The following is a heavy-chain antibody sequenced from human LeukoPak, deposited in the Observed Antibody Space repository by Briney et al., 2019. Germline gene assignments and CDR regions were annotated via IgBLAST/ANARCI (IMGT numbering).Heavy chain of an antibody. Sequence: GGSLRLSCAASGFTFSSYWMIWVRQAPGKGLEWVANINQDGSEKYYVDSMKGRFTISRDNAKNSLFLLMNSLRAEDTAVYYCARWLQEYYYYGMDVWGQGTTVTVSS. CDR1: GFTFSSYW. CDR2: INQDGSEK. D-gene: IGHD5-24*01. CDR3: ARWLQEYYYYGMDV. V-gene: IGHV3-7*03. J-gene: IGHJ6*02.